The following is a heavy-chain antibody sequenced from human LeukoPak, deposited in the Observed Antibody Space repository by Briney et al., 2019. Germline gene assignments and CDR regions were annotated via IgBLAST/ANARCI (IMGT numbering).Heavy chain of an antibody. J-gene: IGHJ4*02. CDR2: ISSSSSTI. Sequence: PGGSLTLSCAASRFPFSSYRIQLLRQAPRKGLEWLSYISSSSSTIYNPDSLRGRFTISRDNAKNSLFLQMNSLRAEDTAVYSCARGGGFCGRPSCYGIDSWGQGTLVTVSS. CDR1: RFPFSSYR. CDR3: ARGGGFCGRPSCYGIDS. V-gene: IGHV3-48*01. D-gene: IGHD2-2*01.